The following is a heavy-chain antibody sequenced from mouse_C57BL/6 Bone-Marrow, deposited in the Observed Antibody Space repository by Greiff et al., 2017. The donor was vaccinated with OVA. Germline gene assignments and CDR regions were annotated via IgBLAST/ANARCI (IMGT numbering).Heavy chain of an antibody. D-gene: IGHD1-1*01. CDR3: ARRAPYYGSSYDYAMDY. CDR1: GFTFSDYY. V-gene: IGHV5-12*01. J-gene: IGHJ4*01. Sequence: EVHLVESGGGLVQPGGSLKLSCAASGFTFSDYYMYWVRQTPEKRLEWVAYISNGGGSTYYPDTVKGRFTISRDHAKNTLYLQMSRLKSEDTAMYYCARRAPYYGSSYDYAMDYWGQGTSVTVSS. CDR2: ISNGGGST.